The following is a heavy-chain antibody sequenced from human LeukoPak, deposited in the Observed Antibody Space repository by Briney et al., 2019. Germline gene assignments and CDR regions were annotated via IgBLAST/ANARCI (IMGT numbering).Heavy chain of an antibody. D-gene: IGHD5-24*01. CDR1: GYTFTSYY. V-gene: IGHV1-46*01. CDR3: ARDKMAGRDGYNFGIFDI. CDR2: INPSGGST. J-gene: IGHJ3*02. Sequence: ASVKVSCKASGYTFTSYYMHWVRQAPGQGLEGMGIINPSGGSTSYAQKFQGRVTMTRDTSTSTVYMELSSLRSEDTAVYYCARDKMAGRDGYNFGIFDIWGQGTMVTVSS.